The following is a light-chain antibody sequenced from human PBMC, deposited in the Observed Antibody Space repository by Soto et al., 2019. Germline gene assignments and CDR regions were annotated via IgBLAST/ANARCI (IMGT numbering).Light chain of an antibody. J-gene: IGKJ1*01. CDR2: GAS. CDR3: QHYGSSPRT. CDR1: HSVSSIY. V-gene: IGKV3-20*01. Sequence: EIVLTQSPCTLSLSPGERTTLSCRASHSVSSIYLAWYQQKPGQAPRLLIYGASSRAPGIPDRFTGSGSGTDFTLTISRLEPEDFAVYYCQHYGSSPRTFGQGTKVEIK.